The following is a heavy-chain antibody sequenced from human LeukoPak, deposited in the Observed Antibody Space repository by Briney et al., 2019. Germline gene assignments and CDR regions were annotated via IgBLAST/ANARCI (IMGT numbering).Heavy chain of an antibody. V-gene: IGHV3-21*01. CDR1: GFTFFHYA. J-gene: IGHJ3*01. D-gene: IGHD4-17*01. CDR3: ARDRNDYGDPDAFDF. CDR2: ISSVSTYQ. Sequence: GVSLRLSCTASGFTFFHYAMNWVRQAPGKGLEWVASISSVSTYQHYADSVKGRFIISRDNAKDSLFLHMSSLSVEDTAVYYCARDRNDYGDPDAFDFWGQGTVVTVSS.